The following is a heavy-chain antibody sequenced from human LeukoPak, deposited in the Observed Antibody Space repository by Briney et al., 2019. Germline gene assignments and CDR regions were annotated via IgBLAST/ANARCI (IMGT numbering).Heavy chain of an antibody. CDR2: IYSGGST. Sequence: PGGSLRLSCAASGFTVSSNYMSWVRQAPGKGLEWVSVIYSGGSTYYTDSVKGRFTISRDNSKNTLYLEMNSLRVEDTAVYYCARGSLETGTGYFDIWGQGTMVTVAS. J-gene: IGHJ3*02. CDR3: ARGSLETGTGYFDI. V-gene: IGHV3-53*01. CDR1: GFTVSSNY. D-gene: IGHD1/OR15-1a*01.